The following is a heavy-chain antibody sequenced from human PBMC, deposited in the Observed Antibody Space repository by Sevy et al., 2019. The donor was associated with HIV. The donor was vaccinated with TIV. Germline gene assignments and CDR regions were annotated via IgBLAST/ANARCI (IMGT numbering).Heavy chain of an antibody. Sequence: SETLSLTCTVSGGSISSYYWSWIRQPPGKGLEWIGYIYYSGSTNYNPSLKSRVTISVDTSKNQFSLKLSSVTAADTAVYYWARGPPLSESEEDYYGSGSYPYWGQGTLVTVSS. CDR2: IYYSGST. V-gene: IGHV4-59*01. CDR3: ARGPPLSESEEDYYGSGSYPY. J-gene: IGHJ4*02. CDR1: GGSISSYY. D-gene: IGHD3-10*01.